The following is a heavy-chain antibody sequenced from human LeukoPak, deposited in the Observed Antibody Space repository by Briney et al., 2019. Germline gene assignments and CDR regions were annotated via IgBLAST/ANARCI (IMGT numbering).Heavy chain of an antibody. V-gene: IGHV4-34*01. CDR3: ARDDSSGWYG. D-gene: IGHD6-19*01. CDR1: GGSFSGYY. CDR2: IYHSGST. J-gene: IGHJ4*02. Sequence: PSETLSLTCAVYGGSFSGYYWSWIRQPPGKGLEWIGEIYHSGSTNYNPSLKSRVTISVDKSKNQFSLKLSSVTAADTAVYYCARDDSSGWYGWGQGTLVTVSS.